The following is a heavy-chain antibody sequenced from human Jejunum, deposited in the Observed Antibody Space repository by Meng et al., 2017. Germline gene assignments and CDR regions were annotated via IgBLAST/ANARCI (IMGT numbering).Heavy chain of an antibody. CDR2: ISGSGEST. V-gene: IGHV3-23*01. D-gene: IGHD3-22*01. CDR1: GFTFSSYG. Sequence: GSLRLSCAASGFTFSSYGMTWVRQAPGKGLDWVSLISGSGESTFYADSVKGRFTISRDNSKNMVYLQMNSLRGEDTAVYYCANMVSSGFAGHWGQGTLVTVSS. J-gene: IGHJ4*02. CDR3: ANMVSSGFAGH.